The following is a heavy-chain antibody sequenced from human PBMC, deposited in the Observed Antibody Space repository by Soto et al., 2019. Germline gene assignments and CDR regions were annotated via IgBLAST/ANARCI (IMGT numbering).Heavy chain of an antibody. CDR3: ARVPKYDFWSGPLEHYYYYYMDV. Sequence: GGSLRLSCAASGFTFSDHYMDWVRQAPGKGLEWVGRTRNKANSYTTEYAASVKGRFTISRDDSKNSLYLQMNSLKTEDTAVYYCARVPKYDFWSGPLEHYYYYYMDVWGKGTTVTVSS. D-gene: IGHD3-3*01. J-gene: IGHJ6*03. V-gene: IGHV3-72*01. CDR2: TRNKANSYTT. CDR1: GFTFSDHY.